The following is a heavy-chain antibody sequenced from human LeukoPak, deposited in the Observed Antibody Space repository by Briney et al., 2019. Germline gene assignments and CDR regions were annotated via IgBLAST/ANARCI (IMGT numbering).Heavy chain of an antibody. CDR1: GFTFSSYG. J-gene: IGHJ4*02. CDR2: ISGSGGST. V-gene: IGHV3-23*01. CDR3: AKVIGVYYDSSGYLDY. D-gene: IGHD3-22*01. Sequence: GGSLRLSCAASGFTFSSYGMSWVRQAPGKGLEWVSAISGSGGSTYYADSVKGRFTISRDNSKNTLYLQMNSLRAEDTAVYYCAKVIGVYYDSSGYLDYWGQGTLVTVSS.